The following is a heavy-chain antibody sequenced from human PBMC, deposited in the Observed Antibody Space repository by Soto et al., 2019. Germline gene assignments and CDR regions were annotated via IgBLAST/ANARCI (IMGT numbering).Heavy chain of an antibody. J-gene: IGHJ4*02. D-gene: IGHD6-19*01. CDR3: ARDKGSSCWYYFDY. Sequence: QLQLVESGGGVVHPGRSLRLSCAASAFTFNSYAMHWVRQAPGKGLEWVALISYDGTNKNYADSVKGRFTISRDNSKNTLYLHMNSLRAEDTAIYYCARDKGSSCWYYFDYWGQGTLVTVSS. CDR2: ISYDGTNK. CDR1: AFTFNSYA. V-gene: IGHV3-30*04.